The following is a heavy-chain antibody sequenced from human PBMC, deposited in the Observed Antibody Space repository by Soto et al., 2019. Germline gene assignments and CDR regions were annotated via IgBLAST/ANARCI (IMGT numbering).Heavy chain of an antibody. CDR1: GYTLTVLS. V-gene: IGHV1-24*01. J-gene: IGHJ6*02. Sequence: VKVSCKVSGYTLTVLSMHWVRQVPGKGLEWMGGFDSEDAETIYAQKFKGRVTMTEDTSTDTAYMVLSSLRSEDTAVYYCARDLPTMDVWGQGTTVTV. CDR3: ARDLPTMDV. CDR2: FDSEDAET.